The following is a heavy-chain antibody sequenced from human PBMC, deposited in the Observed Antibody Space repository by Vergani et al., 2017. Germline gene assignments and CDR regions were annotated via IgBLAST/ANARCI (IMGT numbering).Heavy chain of an antibody. CDR2: VDPEDGET. CDR3: ATPQTVTTGGMEV. V-gene: IGHV1-69-2*01. Sequence: EVQLVQSGAEVKTPGATMKISCKVSGYTSTDHYMHWVKQAPGKGLEWMGLVDPEDGETIYAEKFKGRVTIAADTSTDTAHLELSSLRSEDTAVYYCATPQTVTTGGMEVWGQGTTVIVSS. D-gene: IGHD4-17*01. J-gene: IGHJ6*02. CDR1: GYTSTDHY.